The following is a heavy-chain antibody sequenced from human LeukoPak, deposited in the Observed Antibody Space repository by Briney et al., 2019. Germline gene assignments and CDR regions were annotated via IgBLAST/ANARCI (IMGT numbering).Heavy chain of an antibody. D-gene: IGHD6-13*01. V-gene: IGHV3-30*02. J-gene: IGHJ4*02. CDR3: ARSIAAGALVDY. CDR2: IRYDGSNK. CDR1: GFTFSSYG. Sequence: GGSLRLSCAASGFTFSSYGMHWVRQAPDKGLEWVAFIRYDGSNKYYADSVKGRFTISRDNSKNTLYLQMNSLRAEDTAVYYCARSIAAGALVDYWGRGTLVTVSS.